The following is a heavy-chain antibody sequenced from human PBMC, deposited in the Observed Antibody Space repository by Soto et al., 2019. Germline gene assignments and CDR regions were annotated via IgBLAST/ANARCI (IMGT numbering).Heavy chain of an antibody. J-gene: IGHJ5*02. Sequence: KSSETLSLTCTFSGSSIIGYYWTWIRQSPERGLEWIGYIHYRGSANYNPSLNSRLTMSADRSKSQFSMKLASVTAADTAVYYCARGVGGSGLNWFDPWGQGTLVTVSS. CDR2: IHYRGSA. D-gene: IGHD6-19*01. CDR3: ARGVGGSGLNWFDP. V-gene: IGHV4-59*12. CDR1: GSSIIGYY.